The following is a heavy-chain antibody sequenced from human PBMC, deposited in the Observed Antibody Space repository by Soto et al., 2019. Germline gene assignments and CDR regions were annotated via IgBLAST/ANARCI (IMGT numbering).Heavy chain of an antibody. CDR3: AREERGYSYY. CDR1: GFTFSSYE. D-gene: IGHD5-18*01. V-gene: IGHV3-48*03. CDR2: ISSSGSTI. J-gene: IGHJ4*02. Sequence: GGSLRLSCAASGFTFSSYEMNWVRQAPGKGLEWVSYISSSGSTIYYADSVKGRFTISRDNAKNSLYLQMNSLRAEDTAVYYCAREERGYSYYWGQGTLVTVSS.